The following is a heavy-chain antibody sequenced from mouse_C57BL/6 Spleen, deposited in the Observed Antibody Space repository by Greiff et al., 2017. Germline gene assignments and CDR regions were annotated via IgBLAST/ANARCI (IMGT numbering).Heavy chain of an antibody. CDR1: VYTFTSYW. V-gene: IGHV1-7*01. Sequence: VQLQQSGAELAKPGASVKLSCKASVYTFTSYWMHWVKQRPGQGLEWIGYLNPSSGYTKSNQKFKDKATLTADKSSSTAYMQLSGLTYEDSAVYYCARDGNGRSYDYWGQGTTLTVSS. J-gene: IGHJ2*01. CDR2: LNPSSGYT. CDR3: ARDGNGRSYDY. D-gene: IGHD1-1*01.